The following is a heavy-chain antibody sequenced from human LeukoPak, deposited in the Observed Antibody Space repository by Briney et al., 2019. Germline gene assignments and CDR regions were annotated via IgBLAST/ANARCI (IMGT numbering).Heavy chain of an antibody. Sequence: PGMSLRLSCVGSGFKFDDYSMHWVRQVPGKGLEWVSGISWSTATIAYADSVKGRFTISRDNAKNSLYLQMNSLRPEDMALYYCAKGGSNGWYADHWGQGTLVTVS. V-gene: IGHV3-9*03. CDR3: AKGGSNGWYADH. D-gene: IGHD6-19*01. CDR2: ISWSTATI. CDR1: GFKFDDYS. J-gene: IGHJ5*02.